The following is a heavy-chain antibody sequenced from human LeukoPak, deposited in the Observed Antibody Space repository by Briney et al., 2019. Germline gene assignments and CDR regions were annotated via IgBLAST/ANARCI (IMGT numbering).Heavy chain of an antibody. D-gene: IGHD3-22*01. CDR2: IYHSGST. CDR3: ASRYYYDSSGYYYGPDY. V-gene: IGHV4-30-2*01. Sequence: SQTLSLTCAVSGGSISSGGYSWSWIRQPPGKGLEWIGYIYHSGSTYYNPSLKSRVTISVDRSKNQFSLKLSSVTAADTAVYYCASRYYYDSSGYYYGPDYWGQGTPVTVSS. J-gene: IGHJ4*02. CDR1: GGSISSGGYS.